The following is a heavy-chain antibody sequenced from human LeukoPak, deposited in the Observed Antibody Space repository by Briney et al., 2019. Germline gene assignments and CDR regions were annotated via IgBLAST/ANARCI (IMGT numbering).Heavy chain of an antibody. CDR1: GYSISSGYY. D-gene: IGHD3-10*01. V-gene: IGHV4-38-2*02. J-gene: IGHJ4*02. CDR2: IYHSGST. CDR3: ASTYGSGSQIDY. Sequence: PSETLSLTCTVSGYSISSGYYWGWIRQPPGKGLEWIGSIYHSGSTYYNPSLKSRVTISVDKSKNQFSLKLSSVTAADTAVYYCASTYGSGSQIDYWGQGTLVTVSS.